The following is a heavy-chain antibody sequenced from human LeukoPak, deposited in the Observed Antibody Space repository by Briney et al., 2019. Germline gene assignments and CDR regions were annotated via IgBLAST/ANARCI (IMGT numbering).Heavy chain of an antibody. CDR1: GYTFTSYY. D-gene: IGHD1-20*01. Sequence: ASVKVSCKASGYTFTSYYMHWVRQAPGQGLEWMGIINPSGGSTSCAQKFQGRVTMTRDTSTSTVYMELSSLRSEDTAVYYCSLLTGTSGYYWGQGTLVTVSS. CDR3: SLLTGTSGYY. CDR2: INPSGGST. J-gene: IGHJ4*02. V-gene: IGHV1-46*01.